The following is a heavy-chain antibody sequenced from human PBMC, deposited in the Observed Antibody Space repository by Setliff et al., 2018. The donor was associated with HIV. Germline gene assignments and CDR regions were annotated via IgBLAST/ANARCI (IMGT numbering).Heavy chain of an antibody. CDR1: GYTFTNFA. V-gene: IGHV1-3*01. CDR2: ITVGDGNT. Sequence: ASVKVSCKASGYTFTNFAIHWVRQAPGQRLEWMGWITVGDGNTKYSQKFQGRVTITRDTSATTAYMELSSLRSEDTAVYYCARGYSIALGWFDPWGQGTLVTVSS. D-gene: IGHD6-13*01. J-gene: IGHJ5*02. CDR3: ARGYSIALGWFDP.